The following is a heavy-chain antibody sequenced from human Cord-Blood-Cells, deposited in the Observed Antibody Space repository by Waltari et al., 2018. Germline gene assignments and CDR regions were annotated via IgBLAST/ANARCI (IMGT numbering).Heavy chain of an antibody. J-gene: IGHJ4*02. D-gene: IGHD3-3*01. V-gene: IGHV4-34*01. CDR2: INHSGST. CDR1: GGSFSGYY. CDR3: ARAGWLRFLDY. Sequence: QVQLQQRGAGLLKPSETLSLTGAVQGGSFSGYYWSWLRRPPGKGLEWIGEINHSGSTNYNPSLKSRVTISVDTSKNQFSLKLSSVTAADTAVYYCARAGWLRFLDYWGQGTLVTVSS.